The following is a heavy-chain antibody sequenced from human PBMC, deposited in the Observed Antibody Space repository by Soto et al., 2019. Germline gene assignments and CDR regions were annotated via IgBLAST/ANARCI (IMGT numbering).Heavy chain of an antibody. CDR1: RFTVSNAC. V-gene: IGHV3-15*01. D-gene: IGHD2-2*02. CDR3: TTDTVCSSTSCYMGAYYYGMDV. Sequence: GSLRLSCASSRFTVSNACMSWVRQAPGKGLEWVGRIKSKTDGGTTDYPAPVKGRFTISRDDSKNTLYLQMNSLKTEDTAVYYCTTDTVCSSTSCYMGAYYYGMDVSGQGTTVTVSS. J-gene: IGHJ6*02. CDR2: IKSKTDGGTT.